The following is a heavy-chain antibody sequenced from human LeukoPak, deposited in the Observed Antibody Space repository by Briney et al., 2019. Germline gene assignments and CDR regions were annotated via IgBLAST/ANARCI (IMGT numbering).Heavy chain of an antibody. J-gene: IGHJ4*02. Sequence: PGGSLRLSCAASGFTFSSYGMSWVRQAPGKGLEWVSAISGSDGRTYYADSVKGRFTISRDHSKNTLYLQMNTLRAEDTAVYYCAKKYSVSGSPGLGIDYWGQGTLVTVSS. CDR3: AKKYSVSGSPGLGIDY. V-gene: IGHV3-23*01. CDR1: GFTFSSYG. CDR2: ISGSDGRT. D-gene: IGHD3-10*01.